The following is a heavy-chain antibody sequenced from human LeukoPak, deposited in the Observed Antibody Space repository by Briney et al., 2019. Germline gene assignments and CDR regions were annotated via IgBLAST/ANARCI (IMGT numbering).Heavy chain of an antibody. J-gene: IGHJ5*02. Sequence: ASVKVSCKASGGTFSSYAISWVRQAPGQGLEWMGGIIPIFGTANYAQKFQGRVTMTRDTSISTAYMELSRLRSDDTAVYYCARDSSSWSGGNWFDPWGQGTLVTVSS. V-gene: IGHV1-69*05. CDR2: IIPIFGTA. D-gene: IGHD6-13*01. CDR3: ARDSSSWSGGNWFDP. CDR1: GGTFSSYA.